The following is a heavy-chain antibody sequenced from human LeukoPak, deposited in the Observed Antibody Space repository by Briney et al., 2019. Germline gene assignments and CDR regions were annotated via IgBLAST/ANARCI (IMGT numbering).Heavy chain of an antibody. CDR1: GFTFRSYE. J-gene: IGHJ5*02. V-gene: IGHV3-7*01. CDR3: ARDRTFGSP. CDR2: IKQDGSEK. Sequence: PGGSLRLSCEDSGFTFRSYEMNWVRQAPGKGLEWVANIKQDGSEKYYVDSVKGRFTISRDNAKNSLYLQMNSLRAEDTAVYYCARDRTFGSPWGQGTLVTVSS. D-gene: IGHD3-16*01.